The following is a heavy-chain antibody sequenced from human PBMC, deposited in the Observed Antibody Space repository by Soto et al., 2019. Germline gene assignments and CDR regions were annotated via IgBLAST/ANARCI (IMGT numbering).Heavy chain of an antibody. D-gene: IGHD6-19*01. V-gene: IGHV3-21*01. J-gene: IGHJ4*02. Sequence: GGSLRLSCAASGFTFSSYSMNWVRQAPGKGLEWVSSITNTNYMYYADSVKGRFTISRDNAKNSLFLQMNSLRAEDTAVYYCERARRGWYGDYWGQGALVTVSS. CDR2: ITNTNYM. CDR3: ERARRGWYGDY. CDR1: GFTFSSYS.